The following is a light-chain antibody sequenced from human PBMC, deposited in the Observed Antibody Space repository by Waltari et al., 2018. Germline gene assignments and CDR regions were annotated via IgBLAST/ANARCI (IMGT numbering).Light chain of an antibody. CDR1: QTVRTTY. CDR3: QQYDISPLT. Sequence: EIVLTQSPGPLSLSPGERATLSCRPSQTVRTTYLAWYQQKPGQAPTLLIYGASSRATGIPDRFSGSGSGTDFSLTISSLEPEDFAVYYCQQYDISPLTFGGGTKVEIK. J-gene: IGKJ4*01. V-gene: IGKV3-20*01. CDR2: GAS.